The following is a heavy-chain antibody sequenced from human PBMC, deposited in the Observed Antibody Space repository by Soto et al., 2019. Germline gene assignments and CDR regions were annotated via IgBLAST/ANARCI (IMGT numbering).Heavy chain of an antibody. CDR2: IIPIFGTA. J-gene: IGHJ3*02. V-gene: IGHV1-69*13. Sequence: SSVKVSCKASGGTFSSYAISWVRQAPGQGLEWMGGIIPIFGTANYAQKFQGRVTVTADESTSTAYMELSSLRSEDTAVYYCARDNGQRDSYDSSLDAFHIWGQGTMVTVSS. CDR1: GGTFSSYA. D-gene: IGHD3-22*01. CDR3: ARDNGQRDSYDSSLDAFHI.